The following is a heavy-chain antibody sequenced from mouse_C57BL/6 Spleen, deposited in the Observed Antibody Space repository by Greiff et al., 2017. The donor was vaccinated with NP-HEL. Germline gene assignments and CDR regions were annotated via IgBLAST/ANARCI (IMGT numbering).Heavy chain of an antibody. Sequence: EVKLQESGPGLVKPSQSLSLTCSVTGYSITSGYYWNWIRQFPGNKLEWMGYISYDGSNNYNPSLKNRISITRDTSKNQFFLKLNSVTTEDTATYYCARDGGPAWFAYWGQGTLVTVSA. CDR3: ARDGGPAWFAY. CDR2: ISYDGSN. V-gene: IGHV3-6*01. CDR1: GYSITSGYY. J-gene: IGHJ3*01.